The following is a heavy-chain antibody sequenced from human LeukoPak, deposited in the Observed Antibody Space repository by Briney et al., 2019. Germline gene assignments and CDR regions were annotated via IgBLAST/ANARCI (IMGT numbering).Heavy chain of an antibody. CDR2: IYYSGST. CDR1: GGSISSSSYY. V-gene: IGHV4-39*01. D-gene: IGHD6-19*01. J-gene: IGHJ4*02. Sequence: SETLSLTCTVSGGSISSSSYYWGWIRQPPGKGLEWIGSIYYSGSTYYNPSLKSRVTISVDTSKNQFSLKLSSVTAADTAVYYCARPGIAVAGRDYWGQGTLVTVSS. CDR3: ARPGIAVAGRDY.